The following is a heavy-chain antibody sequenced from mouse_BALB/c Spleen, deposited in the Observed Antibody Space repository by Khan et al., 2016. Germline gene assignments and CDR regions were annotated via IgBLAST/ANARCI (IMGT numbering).Heavy chain of an antibody. CDR2: INPSTGYT. D-gene: IGHD2-3*01. J-gene: IGHJ2*01. V-gene: IGHV1-7*01. CDR3: ASAIDGRCDY. CDR1: GHTFTSYW. Sequence: QVQLQQSGAELAKPGASVKMSCKASGHTFTSYWMHWVKQRPGQGLEWIGYINPSTGYTEYNQKFKDQATLTADKSSSTAYMQLSSLTSEDSAVSYWASAIDGRCDYWRQGTTLAGSS.